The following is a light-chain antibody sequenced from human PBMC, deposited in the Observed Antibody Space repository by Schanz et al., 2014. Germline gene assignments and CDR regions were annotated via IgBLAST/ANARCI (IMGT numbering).Light chain of an antibody. Sequence: DIQMTQSPSTLSASVGDRVTITCRASQSFSSRLAWYQQKPGKAPNLLIYKASTLESGVPSRFSGSGSGTEFTLTINSLQPDDFATYYCLQHNNYPYTFGQGTKLEIK. V-gene: IGKV1-5*03. CDR3: LQHNNYPYT. J-gene: IGKJ2*01. CDR2: KAS. CDR1: QSFSSR.